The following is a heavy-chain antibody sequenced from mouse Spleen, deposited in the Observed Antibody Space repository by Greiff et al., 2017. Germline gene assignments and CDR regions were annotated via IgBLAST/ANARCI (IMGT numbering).Heavy chain of an antibody. CDR2: IDPENGDT. CDR3: TSEDGDYYY. V-gene: IGHV14-4*01. Sequence: EVKLQESGAELVRPGASVKLSCTASGFTIKDDYMHWVKQRPEQGLEWIGWIDPENGDTEYASKFQGKATITADTSSNTAYLQLSSLTSEDTAVYYCTSEDGDYYYWGQGTTLTVSS. J-gene: IGHJ2*01. CDR1: GFTIKDDY. D-gene: IGHD2-13*01.